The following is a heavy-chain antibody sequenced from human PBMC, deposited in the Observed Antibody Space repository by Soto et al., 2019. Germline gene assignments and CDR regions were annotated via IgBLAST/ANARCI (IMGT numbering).Heavy chain of an antibody. V-gene: IGHV3-7*01. Sequence: EVLLVESGGGLVQPGGSLTLSCAASRFTIGNYWMNWVRQAPGKGLEWVANIKGDGSAKYYVGSVEGRFTISRDNTKNSLDLQMNSLRVEDTAVYYCAAGFPPDFWGQGTLVTVSS. CDR3: AAGFPPDF. J-gene: IGHJ4*02. CDR1: RFTIGNYW. D-gene: IGHD3-10*01. CDR2: IKGDGSAK.